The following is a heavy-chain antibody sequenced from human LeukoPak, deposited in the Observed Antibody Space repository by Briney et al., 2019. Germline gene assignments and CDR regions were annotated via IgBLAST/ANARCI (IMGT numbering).Heavy chain of an antibody. Sequence: GRSLRLSCAASGFTFSSYGMHWVRQAPGKGLEWVAVISYDGSNKYYADSVKGRFTTSRDNSKNTLYLQMNSLRAEDTAVYYCAKDLDSGWTLDYWGQGTLVTVSS. J-gene: IGHJ4*02. CDR1: GFTFSSYG. V-gene: IGHV3-30*18. D-gene: IGHD6-19*01. CDR2: ISYDGSNK. CDR3: AKDLDSGWTLDY.